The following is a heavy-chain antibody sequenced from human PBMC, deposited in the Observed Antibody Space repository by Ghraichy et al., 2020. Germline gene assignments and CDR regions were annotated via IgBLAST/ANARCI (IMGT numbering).Heavy chain of an antibody. D-gene: IGHD2-21*01. J-gene: IGHJ4*02. Sequence: GSLRLSCTVSGGSVSSYYWTWIRQPPGRGLEWIGYIYHSGTTNYNSSLKSRVTISIDTSNNQFSLRLRSVSAADTAVYYCARGVYCGGNCHHYDSWGQGTLVTVSS. CDR2: IYHSGTT. V-gene: IGHV4-59*02. CDR3: ARGVYCGGNCHHYDS. CDR1: GGSVSSYY.